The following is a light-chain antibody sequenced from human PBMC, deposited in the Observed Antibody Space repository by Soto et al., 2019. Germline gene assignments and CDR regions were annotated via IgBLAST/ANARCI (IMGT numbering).Light chain of an antibody. V-gene: IGKV1-33*01. CDR3: QQYDRLPLT. J-gene: IGKJ4*01. Sequence: DLQMTQSPSSLAASVGDRVTITCQPSLDIGNYLNWYQVKPGKAPKLLIYDASSLENVVPLSFSGSSSTTDCTFTISSLQFEDVATYYCQQYDRLPLTFGGGTKLEIK. CDR1: LDIGNY. CDR2: DAS.